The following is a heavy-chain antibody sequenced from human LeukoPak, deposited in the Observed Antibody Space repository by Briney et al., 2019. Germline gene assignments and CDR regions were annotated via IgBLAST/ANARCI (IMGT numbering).Heavy chain of an antibody. Sequence: GESLKISCKIGGYGFSTYWIGWVRLMSGEGLEFMGITYPGDSETRYSPSFQGQVTMSVDKSISTAYLQWSSLRASDSAMYYCARLSGRDFDFWGQGTLVTVAS. V-gene: IGHV5-51*01. CDR1: GYGFSTYW. J-gene: IGHJ4*02. D-gene: IGHD1-26*01. CDR2: TYPGDSET. CDR3: ARLSGRDFDF.